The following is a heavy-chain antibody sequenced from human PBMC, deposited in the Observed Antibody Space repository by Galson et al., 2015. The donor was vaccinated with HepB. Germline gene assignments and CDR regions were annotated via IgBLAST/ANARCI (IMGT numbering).Heavy chain of an antibody. CDR2: ISGSGGST. J-gene: IGHJ4*02. CDR3: ARELVFLDY. CDR1: RFIFSSYS. V-gene: IGHV3-23*01. D-gene: IGHD6-13*01. Sequence: SLRLSCAASRFIFSSYSMSWVRQGPGKGLEWVSGISGSGGSTYYANSVKGRFTISRDNSKNTLYLQMNSLRAEDTAVYYCARELVFLDYWGQGTLVTVSS.